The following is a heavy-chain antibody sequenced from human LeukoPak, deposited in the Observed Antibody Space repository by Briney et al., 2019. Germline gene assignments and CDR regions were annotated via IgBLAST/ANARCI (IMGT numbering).Heavy chain of an antibody. J-gene: IGHJ4*02. Sequence: GSLRLSCAASGFTFSSYAMSWVRQAPGKGLEWVSAISGSGGSTYYADSVKGRFTISRDNSKNTLYLQMNSLRAEDTAVYYCAKVQVLEQWLERDLYYFDYWGQGTLVTVSS. D-gene: IGHD6-19*01. CDR2: ISGSGGST. V-gene: IGHV3-23*01. CDR1: GFTFSSYA. CDR3: AKVQVLEQWLERDLYYFDY.